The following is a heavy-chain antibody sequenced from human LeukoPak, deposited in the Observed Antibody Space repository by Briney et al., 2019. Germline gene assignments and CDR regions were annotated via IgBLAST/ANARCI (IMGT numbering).Heavy chain of an antibody. CDR2: INSDGSST. V-gene: IGHV3-74*01. J-gene: IGHJ6*03. Sequence: GGSLRLSCAASGFTFSSYWMSWVRQAPGKGLEWVSHINSDGSSTSYADSVKGRFTISRDNSKNTLYLQMNSLRAEDTAVYYCAKGYYYMDVWGKGTTVTISS. CDR1: GFTFSSYW. CDR3: AKGYYYMDV.